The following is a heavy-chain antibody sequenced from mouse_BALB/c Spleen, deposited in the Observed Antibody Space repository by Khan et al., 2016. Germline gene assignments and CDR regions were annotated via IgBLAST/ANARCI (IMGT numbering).Heavy chain of an antibody. CDR2: INPSTGYT. D-gene: IGHD2-1*01. J-gene: IGHJ4*01. V-gene: IGHV1-7*01. CDR3: AIYYDNYYAMDY. CDR1: GYTFTSYW. Sequence: VQLQQSGAELAKPGASVKMSCKASGYTFTSYWMHWVKQRPGQGLEWIGYINPSTGYTEYNQKFKDKATLTADKSSSTAYMQLSSLTSEDSAVYYCAIYYDNYYAMDYWGQGTSVTVSS.